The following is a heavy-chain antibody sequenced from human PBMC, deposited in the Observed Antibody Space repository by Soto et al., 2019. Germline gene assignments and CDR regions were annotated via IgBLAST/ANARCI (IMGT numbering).Heavy chain of an antibody. CDR2: ISGDGGST. V-gene: IGHV3-43*02. J-gene: IGHJ4*02. CDR3: AKDLDWMKGFDY. D-gene: IGHD1-1*01. CDR1: GFTFDDYA. Sequence: GGSLRLSCAASGFTFDDYAMHWVRQAPGKGLEWVALISGDGGSTYYADSVKGRFTISRDNSKNSLYLQMNSLRTEDTDWYYCAKDLDWMKGFDYWGQGTLVTVSS.